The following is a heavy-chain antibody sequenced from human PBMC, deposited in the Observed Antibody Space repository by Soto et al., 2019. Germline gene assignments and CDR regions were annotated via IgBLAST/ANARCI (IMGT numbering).Heavy chain of an antibody. D-gene: IGHD2-2*01. Sequence: SVKVSCKASGGTFSSYAISWLRQGPGQGLEWMGGIIPIFGTANYAQKFQGRVTITADESTSTAYMELSSLRSEDTAVYYCARRGVVPASRTYYYYGMDVWGQGTTVTVSS. J-gene: IGHJ6*02. CDR3: ARRGVVPASRTYYYYGMDV. CDR1: GGTFSSYA. CDR2: IIPIFGTA. V-gene: IGHV1-69*13.